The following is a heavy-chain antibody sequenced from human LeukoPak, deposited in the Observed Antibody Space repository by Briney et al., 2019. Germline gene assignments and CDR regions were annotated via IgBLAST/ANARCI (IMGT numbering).Heavy chain of an antibody. CDR2: IYSDNT. D-gene: IGHD1-26*01. J-gene: IGHJ4*02. CDR3: ARHSTQGATDSDY. Sequence: EAGGSLRLSCTVSGFTVSSNSMSWVRQAPGKGLEWVSFIYSDNTHYSDSVKGRFTISRDNSKNTLYLQMNSLRAEDTAVYYCARHSTQGATDSDYWGQGTLVTVSS. V-gene: IGHV3-66*04. CDR1: GFTVSSNS.